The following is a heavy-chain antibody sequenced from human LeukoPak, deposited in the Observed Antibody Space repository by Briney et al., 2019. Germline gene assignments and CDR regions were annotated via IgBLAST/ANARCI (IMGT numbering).Heavy chain of an antibody. J-gene: IGHJ4*02. V-gene: IGHV3-74*01. D-gene: IGHD4-23*01. Sequence: GGSLRLSCAACGFTFSSYWMNWVRQAPGKGLVWVSRIASDGSSTTYADSVKGRFSISRDNAKNTLYLQMNSLRVEDTAVYYCARGRPHGNDYWGQGTLVTVSS. CDR1: GFTFSSYW. CDR2: IASDGSST. CDR3: ARGRPHGNDY.